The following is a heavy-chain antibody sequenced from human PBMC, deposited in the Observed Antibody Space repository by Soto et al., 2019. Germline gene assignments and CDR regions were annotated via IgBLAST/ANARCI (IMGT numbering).Heavy chain of an antibody. Sequence: EVQLVESGGGLVQPGGSLRLSCVASGFTFTSYWMTWARQAPGKGLEWLAKINQDGSEKNYVASVWGRFTISRDNAKNSLFLRMDSLRTEATAVYFCSRLSGGAPGGSQWGQGTRVTVSS. CDR3: SRLSGGAPGGSQ. CDR2: INQDGSEK. V-gene: IGHV3-7*03. J-gene: IGHJ4*02. CDR1: GFTFTSYW. D-gene: IGHD2-15*01.